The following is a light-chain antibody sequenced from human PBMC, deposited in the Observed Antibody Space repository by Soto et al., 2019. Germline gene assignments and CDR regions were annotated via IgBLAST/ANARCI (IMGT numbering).Light chain of an antibody. Sequence: QSALTQSASVSGSPGQSITISCTGTSSDIGDSNYVSWYQQHPGKAPKLVIYDVSNRPSGVSNRFSGSKSANTASLTISGLQAEDEADYYCSSFRSSSTSYVFGTGSEVTVL. CDR1: SSDIGDSNY. CDR3: SSFRSSSTSYV. J-gene: IGLJ1*01. V-gene: IGLV2-14*03. CDR2: DVS.